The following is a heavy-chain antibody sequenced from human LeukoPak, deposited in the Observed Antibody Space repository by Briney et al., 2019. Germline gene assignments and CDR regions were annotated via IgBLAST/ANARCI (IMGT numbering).Heavy chain of an antibody. CDR3: ARDLGNFDPYYYFDY. V-gene: IGHV3-21*01. Sequence: GGSLRLSCAASGFIFSNYNMNWVRQAPGKGLEWVSSISSSSYIYYADSVKGRFTISRDNAKNSLYLQMNSLRAEDTAVYYCARDLGNFDPYYYFDYWGQGTLVTVSS. CDR2: ISSSSYI. J-gene: IGHJ4*02. D-gene: IGHD3-9*01. CDR1: GFIFSNYN.